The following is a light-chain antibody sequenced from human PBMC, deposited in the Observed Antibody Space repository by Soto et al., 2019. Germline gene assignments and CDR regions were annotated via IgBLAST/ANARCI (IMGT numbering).Light chain of an antibody. J-gene: IGKJ1*01. Sequence: TLSASVGDRVTIPCRAIQTISTWMAWYQQKPVKAPKLLVYDASTLQSGVASRFSGSGSGTEFTLIISGLQPDDSATYYCQQYTNTNNPWMFGQGTKVDI. CDR1: QTISTW. CDR2: DAS. CDR3: QQYTNTNNPWM. V-gene: IGKV1-5*01.